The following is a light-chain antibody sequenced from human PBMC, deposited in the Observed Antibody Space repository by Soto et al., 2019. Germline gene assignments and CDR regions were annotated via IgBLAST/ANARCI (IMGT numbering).Light chain of an antibody. CDR3: QHYNNWPPWT. Sequence: EIVMAQSPATLSVSPGARATLSCRASQSVSSNLAWYQQKPGHAPRLLIYGASTRATGIPARFSGSGSGTEFTLTISSLQSEDFAVYYCQHYNNWPPWTFGQGTKVEIK. J-gene: IGKJ1*01. CDR1: QSVSSN. CDR2: GAS. V-gene: IGKV3-15*01.